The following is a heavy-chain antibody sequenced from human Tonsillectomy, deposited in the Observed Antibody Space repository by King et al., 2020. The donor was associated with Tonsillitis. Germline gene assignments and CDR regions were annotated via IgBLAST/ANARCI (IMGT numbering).Heavy chain of an antibody. CDR2: IYYSGST. V-gene: IGHV4-61*03. D-gene: IGHD6-19*01. J-gene: IGHJ4*02. CDR3: ARDLYSSGWYYFDY. CDR1: GGSVSCGASY. Sequence: VQLQESGPGLVKPSETLSLTCTVSGGSVSCGASYWSWIRQPPGKGLEWIGYIYYSGSTNYNPSLKSRVTISVDTSKNHFSLKLSSVTAADTAVYYCARDLYSSGWYYFDYWGQGTLVTVSS.